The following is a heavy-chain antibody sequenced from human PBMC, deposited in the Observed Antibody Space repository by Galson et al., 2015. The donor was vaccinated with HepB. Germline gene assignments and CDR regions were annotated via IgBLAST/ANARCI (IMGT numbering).Heavy chain of an antibody. J-gene: IGHJ3*02. Sequence: SLRLSCAASGFTFSSYWMSWVRQAPGKGLEWVANIKQDGSEKYYVDSVKGRFTISRDNAKNSLYLQMNSLRAEDTAVYYCASLLITMIVVAEEQLTDAFDIWGQGTMVTVSS. V-gene: IGHV3-7*03. CDR3: ASLLITMIVVAEEQLTDAFDI. D-gene: IGHD3-22*01. CDR2: IKQDGSEK. CDR1: GFTFSSYW.